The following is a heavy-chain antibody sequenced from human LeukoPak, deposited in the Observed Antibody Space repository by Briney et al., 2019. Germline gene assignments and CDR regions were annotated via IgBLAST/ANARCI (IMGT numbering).Heavy chain of an antibody. J-gene: IGHJ4*02. CDR3: ARDRDFDY. Sequence: SETLSLTCTVSGGSITSYYWSWIRQPPGKGLEWIGYTYYSGSTNYNPSLKSRVTISVDTSKNQFSLKLSSVTAADTAVYYCARDRDFDYWGQGTLVTVSS. CDR2: TYYSGST. V-gene: IGHV4-59*01. CDR1: GGSITSYY.